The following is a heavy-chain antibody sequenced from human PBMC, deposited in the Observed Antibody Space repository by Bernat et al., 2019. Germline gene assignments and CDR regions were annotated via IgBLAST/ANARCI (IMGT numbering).Heavy chain of an antibody. D-gene: IGHD3-10*01. CDR2: IWYDGSNK. CDR3: AREGGLWFGELSPTT. J-gene: IGHJ5*02. V-gene: IGHV3-33*01. Sequence: QVQLVESGGGVVQPGRSLRLSCAASGFTFSSYGMHWVRQAPGKGLEWVAVIWYDGSNKYYADSVKGRFTISRDNSKNTLYLQMNSRRAEDTAVYYCAREGGLWFGELSPTTWGQGTLVTVSS. CDR1: GFTFSSYG.